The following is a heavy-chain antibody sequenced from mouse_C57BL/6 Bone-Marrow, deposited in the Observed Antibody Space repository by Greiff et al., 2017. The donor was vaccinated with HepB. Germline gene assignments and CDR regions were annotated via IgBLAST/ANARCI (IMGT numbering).Heavy chain of an antibody. J-gene: IGHJ3*01. Sequence: EVHLVESGGGLVKPGGSLKLSCAASGFTFGDYGMHWVRQAPEKGLEWVAYISSGSSTIYYADTVKGRFTITRNNAKNTLFLQMTSLRSDDTAMYYCATTMIRRSWFAYWGQGTLVTVSA. D-gene: IGHD2-4*01. CDR3: ATTMIRRSWFAY. CDR1: GFTFGDYG. V-gene: IGHV5-17*01. CDR2: ISSGSSTI.